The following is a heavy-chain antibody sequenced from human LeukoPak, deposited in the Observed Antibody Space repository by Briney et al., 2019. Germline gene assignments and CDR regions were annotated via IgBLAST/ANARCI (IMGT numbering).Heavy chain of an antibody. CDR2: ISSSGSSI. CDR1: GFTFSSYE. CDR3: ARFLRRGTFDY. Sequence: GGSLRLSCAASGFTFSSYEMNWVRQAPGKGLEWISYISSSGSSISYADSVKGRFTISRDNAKNSLYLQMNSLRAEDTAVYYCARFLRRGTFDYWGQGTLVTVSS. J-gene: IGHJ4*02. V-gene: IGHV3-48*03. D-gene: IGHD3-3*01.